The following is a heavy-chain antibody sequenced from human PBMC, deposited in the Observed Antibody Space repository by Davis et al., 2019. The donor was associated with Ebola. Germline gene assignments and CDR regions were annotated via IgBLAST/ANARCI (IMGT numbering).Heavy chain of an antibody. CDR2: IYYTGST. Sequence: SETLSLTCNVSGGSVTSGSYYWSWIRQPPGKGLEWIGYIYYTGSTSYNPSLKSRLTISVDTSKNQFSLKLSSVTAADTAVYYCARLASDTAIDYWGQGTLVTVSS. CDR3: ARLASDTAIDY. CDR1: GGSVTSGSYY. J-gene: IGHJ4*02. D-gene: IGHD5-18*01. V-gene: IGHV4-61*01.